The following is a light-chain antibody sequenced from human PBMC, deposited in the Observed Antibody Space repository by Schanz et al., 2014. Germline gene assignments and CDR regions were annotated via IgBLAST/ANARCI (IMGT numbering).Light chain of an antibody. V-gene: IGKV3-15*01. CDR3: QQYNNWPPPYT. CDR2: DAS. J-gene: IGKJ2*01. CDR1: QSVSSN. Sequence: EIVMTQSPATLSVSPGERATLSCRASQSVSSNLAWYQQKPGQAPRLLIYDASTRATGIPARFSGGGSGTEFTLTISRLQSEDFAVYYCQQYNNWPPPYTFGQGTKLEIK.